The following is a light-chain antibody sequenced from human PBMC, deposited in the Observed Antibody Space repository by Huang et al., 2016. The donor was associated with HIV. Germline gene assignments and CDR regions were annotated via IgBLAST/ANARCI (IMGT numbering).Light chain of an antibody. V-gene: IGKV1-39*01. J-gene: IGKJ1*01. CDR2: AAS. Sequence: DIQLTQSPSSLSASVGDRVTITCRASQNINSVLNWYKQTPGKAPNLLIYAASSLQRGVPSWFSGSGSGTDFTLTISGLQPVDLGTYYCQQSYNTSWTFGQGTTVEIK. CDR1: QNINSV. CDR3: QQSYNTSWT.